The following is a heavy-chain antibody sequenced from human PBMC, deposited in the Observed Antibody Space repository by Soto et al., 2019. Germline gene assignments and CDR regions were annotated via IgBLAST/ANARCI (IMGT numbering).Heavy chain of an antibody. J-gene: IGHJ4*02. CDR3: ARQGDFDY. Sequence: SETLSLTCTVSGGSISSSSYYWGWIRQPPGKGLEWIGSIYYSGSTYYNPSLKSRVTISVDTSKNQFSLKLSSVTAADTAVYYCARQGDFDYWGQGTLVTVSS. CDR1: GGSISSSSYY. CDR2: IYYSGST. V-gene: IGHV4-39*01.